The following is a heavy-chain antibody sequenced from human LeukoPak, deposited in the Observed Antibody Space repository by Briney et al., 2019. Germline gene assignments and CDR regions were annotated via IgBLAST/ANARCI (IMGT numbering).Heavy chain of an antibody. CDR1: GFIFSDFS. D-gene: IGHD3-3*01. CDR2: MDENGREI. CDR3: ARDPRLNYDFWSGYGYYYYMDV. Sequence: GGSLRLSCAVSGFIFSDFSMSWVRQAPGKGLEWVAKMDENGREIFYVDSVKGRFTISRDNAKNSLYLQMNSLRAEDTAVYYCARDPRLNYDFWSGYGYYYYMDVWGKGTTVTVSS. V-gene: IGHV3-7*01. J-gene: IGHJ6*03.